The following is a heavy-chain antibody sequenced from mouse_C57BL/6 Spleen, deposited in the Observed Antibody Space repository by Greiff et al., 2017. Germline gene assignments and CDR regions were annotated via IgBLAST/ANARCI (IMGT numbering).Heavy chain of an antibody. V-gene: IGHV1-81*01. CDR3: ARGGDYDEDARDC. CDR2: IYPRSGNT. CDR1: GYTFTGYG. Sequence: QVQLQQSGAELARPGASVKLSCKASGYTFTGYGISWVKQRTGQGLEWIGEIYPRSGNTYYNEKFKGKATLTADKSSNTAYMELRSLTSVDSAGYFCARGGDYDEDARDCWGQGTSVTVSS. D-gene: IGHD2-4*01. J-gene: IGHJ4*01.